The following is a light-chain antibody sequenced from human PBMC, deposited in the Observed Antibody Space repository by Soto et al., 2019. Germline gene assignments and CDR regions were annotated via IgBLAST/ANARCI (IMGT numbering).Light chain of an antibody. J-gene: IGKJ3*01. CDR3: QQYGSF. V-gene: IGKV3-20*01. CDR2: GAS. CDR1: QSVSSSY. Sequence: EIVLTQSPGTLSLSPGERATLSCRASQSVSSSYLAWYQQKPGQAPRLLIYGASSRATGIPDRFSGSGSGTDFTLTISRLEPADCAVYYCQQYGSFFGPGTKVDIK.